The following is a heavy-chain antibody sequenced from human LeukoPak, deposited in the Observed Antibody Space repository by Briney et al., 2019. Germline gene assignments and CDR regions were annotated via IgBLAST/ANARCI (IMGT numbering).Heavy chain of an antibody. CDR2: IYHSGST. V-gene: IGHV4-38-2*01. CDR3: ARNVKEPAAEYFQH. Sequence: SETLSLTCAVSGYSISSGYYWGWIRQPPGKGLEWIGSIYHSGSTYYNPSLKSRVTISVDTSKNQFSLKLSSVTAADTAVYYCARNVKEPAAEYFQHWGQGTLVTVSS. D-gene: IGHD2-2*01. CDR1: GYSISSGYY. J-gene: IGHJ1*01.